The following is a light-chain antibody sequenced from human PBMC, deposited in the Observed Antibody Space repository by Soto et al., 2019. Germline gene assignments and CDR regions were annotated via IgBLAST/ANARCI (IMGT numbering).Light chain of an antibody. CDR1: SSDVGDYNY. V-gene: IGLV2-14*01. CDR3: SSYTSSGTVDV. CDR2: EVS. J-gene: IGLJ1*01. Sequence: QSVLTQPASVSGSPGQSITISCTGTSSDVGDYNYVSWYQQHPGKAPKLLIYEVSDRPSGVSNRFSGSKSGNTASLTISGLQAEDEADYYCSSYTSSGTVDVFGTGTKLTVL.